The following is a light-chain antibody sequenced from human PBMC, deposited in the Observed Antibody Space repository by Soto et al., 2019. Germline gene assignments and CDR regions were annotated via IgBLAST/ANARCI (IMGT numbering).Light chain of an antibody. J-gene: IGLJ2*01. CDR3: STYTGFYTLV. V-gene: IGLV2-23*02. CDR1: SRDVGSYSL. Sequence: QSALTQPASVSGSPGQSITISCSGTSRDVGSYSLVSWYQQRPGKVPQLIIYEVSKRPSGVSNRFSGSKSANTASLTISGLQGDGEADYYCSTYTGFYTLVFGGGTKLTVL. CDR2: EVS.